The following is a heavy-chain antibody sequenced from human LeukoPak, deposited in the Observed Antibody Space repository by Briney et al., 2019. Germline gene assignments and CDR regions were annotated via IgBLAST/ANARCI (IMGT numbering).Heavy chain of an antibody. Sequence: KPGGSLRLSCAASGFTFSDYYMSWIRQAPGKGLEWVAYITSSGNDIYYADSVKGRFTISSDNAKNALFLRMNSLRVEDTATYYCASDIVATSGDFWGQGTLVSVSS. J-gene: IGHJ4*02. CDR1: GFTFSDYY. CDR3: ASDIVATSGDF. CDR2: ITSSGNDI. D-gene: IGHD5-12*01. V-gene: IGHV3-11*01.